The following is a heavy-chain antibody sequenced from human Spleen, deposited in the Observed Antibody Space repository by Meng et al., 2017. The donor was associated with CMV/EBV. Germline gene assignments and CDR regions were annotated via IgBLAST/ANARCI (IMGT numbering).Heavy chain of an antibody. CDR1: GFTFSNYN. CDR3: ARPLHDILTGYYKAVFDQ. V-gene: IGHV3-30*04. D-gene: IGHD3-9*01. J-gene: IGHJ4*02. CDR2: VSYDGSNQ. Sequence: GESLKISCAASGFTFSNYNMDWVRQAPGEGLEWVAAVSYDGSNQYYIESVKGRFTVSRDNSKSTVHLQMSSLRAEDTAVYYCARPLHDILTGYYKAVFDQWGQGTRVTAPQ.